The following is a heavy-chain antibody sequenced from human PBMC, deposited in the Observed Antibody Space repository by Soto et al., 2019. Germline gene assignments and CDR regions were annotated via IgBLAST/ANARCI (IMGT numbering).Heavy chain of an antibody. CDR3: ARDFAYFDS. Sequence: KPSETLSLTCTVSGGSFKSGSYSWSWIRQPPGKGLEWIGYVYHIGRTSYNPSLKSRVSISMDTSKNQFSLNLDSVTAADTAVYFCARDFAYFDSWGQGTLVTVSS. V-gene: IGHV4-61*01. D-gene: IGHD3-3*01. J-gene: IGHJ4*02. CDR2: VYHIGRT. CDR1: GGSFKSGSYS.